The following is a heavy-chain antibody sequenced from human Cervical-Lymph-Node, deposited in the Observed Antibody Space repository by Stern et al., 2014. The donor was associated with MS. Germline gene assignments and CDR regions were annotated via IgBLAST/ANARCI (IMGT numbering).Heavy chain of an antibody. Sequence: QVQLQESGPGLVKPSATLSLTCNVSGGSIRNYYWSWIRQPPGKGLEWIGDIYYSGSTNSNPYLKSRVTMSVDPSKNLPSLQLILGTAADTAVYYCATFFRSGSSYYFDYWGQGTLVTVAS. CDR2: IYYSGST. CDR1: GGSIRNYY. J-gene: IGHJ4*02. D-gene: IGHD5-12*01. V-gene: IGHV4-59*08. CDR3: ATFFRSGSSYYFDY.